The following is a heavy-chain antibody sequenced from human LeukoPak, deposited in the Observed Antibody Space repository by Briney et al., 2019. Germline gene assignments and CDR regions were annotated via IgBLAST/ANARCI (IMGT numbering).Heavy chain of an antibody. J-gene: IGHJ4*02. CDR2: TYHSGST. CDR3: ARSSGDYVGYFDY. CDR1: GGSFSGHY. Sequence: SETLSLTCAVYGGSFSGHYWSWIRQSPGKGLEWIGETYHSGSTNHNPSLKSRVTISVDTSKNQFSLKLSSVTAADTAVYYCARSSGDYVGYFDYWGQGTLVTVSS. D-gene: IGHD4-17*01. V-gene: IGHV4-34*01.